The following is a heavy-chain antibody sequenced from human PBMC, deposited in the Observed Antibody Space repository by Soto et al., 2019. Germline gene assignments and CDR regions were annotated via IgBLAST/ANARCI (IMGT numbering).Heavy chain of an antibody. CDR3: TTRGGSYRPAWDYYYGMDV. Sequence: GGSLRLSCAASGFSITNAWMTWVRQPPGKGLEWVGRIKSKTDGGTTDYVAPVKGRFTISRDDSKNTLYLQMNSLKTEDTALYYCTTRGGSYRPAWDYYYGMDVWGQGTTVTVS. V-gene: IGHV3-15*01. CDR2: IKSKTDGGTT. CDR1: GFSITNAW. D-gene: IGHD1-26*01. J-gene: IGHJ6*02.